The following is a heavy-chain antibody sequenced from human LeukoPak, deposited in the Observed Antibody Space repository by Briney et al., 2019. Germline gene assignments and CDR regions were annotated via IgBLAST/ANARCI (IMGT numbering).Heavy chain of an antibody. CDR1: GFTFGDYA. J-gene: IGHJ4*02. D-gene: IGHD3-22*01. Sequence: GGSLRLSCTASGFTFGDYAMSWFRQAPGKGLEWVGFIRSKAYTGAAEYAASVKGRFTISRDDSKSIAFLQMNSLRTEDTAVYYCATIFYYDSSGYYYYFDSWSQGTLVTVSS. CDR2: IRSKAYTGAA. V-gene: IGHV3-49*03. CDR3: ATIFYYDSSGYYYYFDS.